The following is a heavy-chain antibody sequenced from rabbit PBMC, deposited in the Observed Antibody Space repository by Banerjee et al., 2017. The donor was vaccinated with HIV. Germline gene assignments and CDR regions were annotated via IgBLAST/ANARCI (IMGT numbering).Heavy chain of an antibody. J-gene: IGHJ6*01. CDR3: ARDTGTSFSSYGMDL. V-gene: IGHV1S39*01. D-gene: IGHD7-1*01. CDR2: IDPVFGST. Sequence: QEQLVESGGGLVQPGGSLKLSCKASAFDFSSGGVSWVRQAPGKGLEWIGYIDPVFGSTYYASWVNGRFTISKTSSTTVTLQMTSLTVADTATYFCARDTGTSFSSYGMDLWGPGTLVTVS. CDR1: AFDFSSGG.